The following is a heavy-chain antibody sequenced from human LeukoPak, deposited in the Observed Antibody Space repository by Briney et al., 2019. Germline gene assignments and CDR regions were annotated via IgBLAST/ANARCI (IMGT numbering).Heavy chain of an antibody. J-gene: IGHJ5*02. D-gene: IGHD2-2*02. CDR2: IIPIFDTA. Sequence: ASVKVSCKASGGTFSSYAISWVRQAPGQGLEWMGGIIPIFDTANYAQKFQGRVTITTDESTSTAYMELSSLRSEDTAVYYCARVSYCSSTSCYSSIHWFDPWGQGTLVTVSS. CDR3: ARVSYCSSTSCYSSIHWFDP. V-gene: IGHV1-69*05. CDR1: GGTFSSYA.